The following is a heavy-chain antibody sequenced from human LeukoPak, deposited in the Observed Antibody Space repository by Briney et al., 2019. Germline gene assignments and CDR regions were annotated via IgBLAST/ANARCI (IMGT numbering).Heavy chain of an antibody. CDR2: IKQDESEK. D-gene: IGHD2-21*01. CDR3: ARSLFSARRSPFDS. CDR1: GFAFSSYF. Sequence: GGSLRLSCAASGFAFSSYFMGWVRQAPGKGLQWAAHIKQDESEKYFVDSVKGRFTISRDNARNSLYLQMNSLRAEDTAVYYCARSLFSARRSPFDSWGQGTLVTVSS. V-gene: IGHV3-7*01. J-gene: IGHJ4*02.